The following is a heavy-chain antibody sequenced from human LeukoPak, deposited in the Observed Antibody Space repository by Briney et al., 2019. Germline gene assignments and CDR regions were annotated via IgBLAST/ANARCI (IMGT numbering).Heavy chain of an antibody. CDR1: GDSITGTNW. V-gene: IGHV4-4*02. Sequence: SGTLSLTCVVSGDSITGTNWWSWVRQPPGMGLEWLGEIYHTGIINYNPSLKSRVTISVDKSNNQFSLNLNSVTAADTGVYYCARKASGSPVHYWGQGTLVTVSS. D-gene: IGHD1-26*01. CDR3: ARKASGSPVHY. J-gene: IGHJ4*02. CDR2: IYHTGII.